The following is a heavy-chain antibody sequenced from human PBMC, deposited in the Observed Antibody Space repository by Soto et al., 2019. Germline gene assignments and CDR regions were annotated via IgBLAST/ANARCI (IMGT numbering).Heavy chain of an antibody. CDR2: IYYSGST. D-gene: IGHD3-3*01. Sequence: PSETLSLTCTVSGGSINSGGYYWSWIRQHPGKGLEWIGYIYYSGSTYYNPSLKSRVTISIDTSKNQFSLKLSSVTAAYTAVYFCATAQTIFGIITVFDYWGQGTLVTVSS. V-gene: IGHV4-31*03. J-gene: IGHJ4*02. CDR3: ATAQTIFGIITVFDY. CDR1: GGSINSGGYY.